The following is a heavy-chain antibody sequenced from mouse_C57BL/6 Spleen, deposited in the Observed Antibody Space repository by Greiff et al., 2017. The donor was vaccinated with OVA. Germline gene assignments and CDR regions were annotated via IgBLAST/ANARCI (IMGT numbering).Heavy chain of an antibody. CDR2: INPGSGGT. J-gene: IGHJ1*03. CDR3: ARYGYYSYWYFDV. CDR1: GYAFTNYL. V-gene: IGHV1-54*01. D-gene: IGHD2-12*01. Sequence: QVQLQQSGAELVRPGTSVKVSCKASGYAFTNYLIEWVKQRPGQGLEWIGVINPGSGGTNYNEKFKGKATLTADKSSSTAYMQLSSLTSEDSAVYFCARYGYYSYWYFDVWGTGTTVTVSS.